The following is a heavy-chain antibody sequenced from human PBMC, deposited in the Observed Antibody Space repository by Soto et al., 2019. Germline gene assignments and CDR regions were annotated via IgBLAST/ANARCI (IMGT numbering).Heavy chain of an antibody. CDR1: GGSISNYF. CDR3: ARGGQDFWSSPFDY. Sequence: SETLSLTCTVSGGSISNYFCNWIRQPAGKGLEWIGRIDNSGSTNYNPSLKSRITMSADTSRNQFSLKLNSVTAADTAVYYCARGGQDFWSSPFDYWGQGALVTVSS. D-gene: IGHD3-3*01. CDR2: IDNSGST. J-gene: IGHJ4*02. V-gene: IGHV4-4*07.